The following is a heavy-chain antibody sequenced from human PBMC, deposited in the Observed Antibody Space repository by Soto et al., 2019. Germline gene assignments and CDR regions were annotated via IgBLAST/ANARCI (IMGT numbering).Heavy chain of an antibody. J-gene: IGHJ6*02. CDR3: ARDHGMGGSYCFFYYGMDV. CDR2: IWYDGSNK. V-gene: IGHV3-33*01. CDR1: GFTFSSYG. Sequence: QVQLVESGGGVVQPGRSLRLSCAASGFTFSSYGMHWVRQAPGKGLEWVAGIWYDGSNKYYADSVKGRFTISRDNSKNTLYLQMNSLRAEDTAVYYCARDHGMGGSYCFFYYGMDVWGQGTTVTVSS. D-gene: IGHD1-26*01.